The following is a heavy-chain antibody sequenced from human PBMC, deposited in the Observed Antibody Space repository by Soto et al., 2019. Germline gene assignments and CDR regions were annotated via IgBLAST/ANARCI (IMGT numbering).Heavy chain of an antibody. CDR1: GYTFTGYY. J-gene: IGHJ4*02. Sequence: ASVKVSCKASGYTFTGYYMHWVRQAPGQGLEWMGIINPSGGGPNYAQKFQGRVTMTSDTSTSTVYMQLSSLRSEDTAVYYCTREFPLATHDYWGQGTLVTVSS. CDR2: INPSGGGP. V-gene: IGHV1-46*01. CDR3: TREFPLATHDY.